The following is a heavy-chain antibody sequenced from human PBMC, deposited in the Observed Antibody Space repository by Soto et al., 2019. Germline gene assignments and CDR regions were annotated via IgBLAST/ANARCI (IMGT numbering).Heavy chain of an antibody. J-gene: IGHJ3*02. CDR2: IYYSGST. Sequence: QLQLQESGPGLVKPSETLSLTCTVSGGSISSSSYYWGWIRQPPGKGLEWIGSIYYSGSTYYNPSLKSRVTISVDTSKNQFSLKLSSVTAADTAVYYCARGIGGIVVVVAATREASDAFDIWGQGTMVTVSS. CDR3: ARGIGGIVVVVAATREASDAFDI. V-gene: IGHV4-39*01. CDR1: GGSISSSSYY. D-gene: IGHD2-15*01.